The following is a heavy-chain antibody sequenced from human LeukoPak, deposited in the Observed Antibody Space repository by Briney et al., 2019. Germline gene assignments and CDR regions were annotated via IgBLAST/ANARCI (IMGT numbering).Heavy chain of an antibody. Sequence: PGGSLRLSCAASGFTFSSYAMSWVRQAPGKGLEWVSAISGSGGSTHYADSVKGRFTISRDNSKNTLYLQMNSLRAEDTAVYYCAKAWYSSSWPFDYWGQGTLVTVSS. CDR1: GFTFSSYA. D-gene: IGHD6-13*01. CDR3: AKAWYSSSWPFDY. J-gene: IGHJ4*02. V-gene: IGHV3-23*01. CDR2: ISGSGGST.